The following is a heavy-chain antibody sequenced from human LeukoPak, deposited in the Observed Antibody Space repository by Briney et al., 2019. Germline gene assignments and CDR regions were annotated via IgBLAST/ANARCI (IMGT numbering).Heavy chain of an antibody. Sequence: NPSETLSLTCTVSGGSISSYYWSWIRQPPGKGLEWIGYIYYTGSTNYNPSLKGRGVTISVDTSKNQFSLQLSSVTAADTAVYYCARETAAGTFDYWGQGILVTVSS. V-gene: IGHV4-59*01. D-gene: IGHD6-13*01. CDR3: ARETAAGTFDY. CDR1: GGSISSYY. J-gene: IGHJ4*02. CDR2: IYYTGST.